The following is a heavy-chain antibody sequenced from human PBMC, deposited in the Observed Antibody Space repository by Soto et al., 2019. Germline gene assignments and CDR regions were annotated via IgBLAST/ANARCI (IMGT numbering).Heavy chain of an antibody. D-gene: IGHD3-3*01. CDR2: ISGSGLST. CDR3: ARASVRFPFDH. J-gene: IGHJ5*02. Sequence: LXLSCAASGFTFSPYALSWVRQTPGKGLEWFSSISGSGLSTYYADSVKGRFTISRDNAKNSLYLQMNSLRAEDTAVYYCARASVRFPFDHWGQGTLVTVSS. V-gene: IGHV3-23*01. CDR1: GFTFSPYA.